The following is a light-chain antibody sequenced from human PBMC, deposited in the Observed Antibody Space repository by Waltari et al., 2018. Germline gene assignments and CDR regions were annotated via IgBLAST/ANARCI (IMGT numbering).Light chain of an antibody. V-gene: IGKV3-20*01. CDR2: AAS. Sequence: EVVLTQSPGTLSLSPGERATLPRRASQSFNKYLAWYQQRPGQAPRLPIYAASTRATGVPDRFSGSGFGTDFSLTISRLEPEDFAVYFCQNHERLPATFGQGTKVEIK. CDR3: QNHERLPAT. J-gene: IGKJ1*01. CDR1: QSFNKY.